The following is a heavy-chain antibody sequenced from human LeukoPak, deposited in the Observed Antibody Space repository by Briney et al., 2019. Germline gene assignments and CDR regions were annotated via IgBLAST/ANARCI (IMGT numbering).Heavy chain of an antibody. D-gene: IGHD1-26*01. Sequence: GGSPRLSCAASGFTFSDYILDWVRQAPGKGLEWVGRIRRGANSYTTEYAASVKGRFTISRDDSKNSLYLHMNSLKTEDTAVYYCARDGGSPLWGQGTLVTVSS. CDR2: IRRGANSYTT. V-gene: IGHV3-72*01. CDR3: ARDGGSPL. CDR1: GFTFSDYI. J-gene: IGHJ4*02.